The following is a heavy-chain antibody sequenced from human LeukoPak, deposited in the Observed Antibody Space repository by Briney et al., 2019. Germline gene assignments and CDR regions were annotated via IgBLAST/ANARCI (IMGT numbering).Heavy chain of an antibody. J-gene: IGHJ4*02. CDR2: IRYDGSNK. D-gene: IGHD3-9*01. CDR3: AKDHYDILTGYSPLGY. Sequence: GGSLRLSCAASGFTFSSYGMHWVRQAPGKGLEWVAFIRYDGSNKYYADSVKGRFTISRDNSKNTLYLQMNSLRAEDTAVYYCAKDHYDILTGYSPLGYWGQGTLVTVSS. CDR1: GFTFSSYG. V-gene: IGHV3-30*02.